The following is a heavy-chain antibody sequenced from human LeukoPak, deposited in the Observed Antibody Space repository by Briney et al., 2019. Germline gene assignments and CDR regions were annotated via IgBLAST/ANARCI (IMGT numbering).Heavy chain of an antibody. CDR1: GFTFSDYY. V-gene: IGHV3-11*01. Sequence: GGSLRLSCAASGFTFSDYYMSWIRQAPGKGLEWVSYISSSGSTIYYADSVKGRFTISRDNAKNSLYPQMNSLRAEDTAAYYCARTRGGIVGAKDFDYWGQGTLVTVSS. CDR3: ARTRGGIVGAKDFDY. CDR2: ISSSGSTI. D-gene: IGHD1-26*01. J-gene: IGHJ4*02.